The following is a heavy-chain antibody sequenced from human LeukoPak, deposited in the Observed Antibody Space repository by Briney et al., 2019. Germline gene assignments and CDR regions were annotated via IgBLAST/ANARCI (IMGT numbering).Heavy chain of an antibody. CDR2: IYHSGST. CDR1: GHSISSGYY. V-gene: IGHV4-38-2*02. Sequence: SETLSLTCTVSGHSISSGYYWGWIRQPPGKGLEWIGSIYHSGSTCYNPSLKSRVTISVDTSKNQFSLKLSSVTAADTAVYYCASGLREVLWFGELGVEYFQHWGQGTLVTVSS. CDR3: ASGLREVLWFGELGVEYFQH. J-gene: IGHJ1*01. D-gene: IGHD3-10*01.